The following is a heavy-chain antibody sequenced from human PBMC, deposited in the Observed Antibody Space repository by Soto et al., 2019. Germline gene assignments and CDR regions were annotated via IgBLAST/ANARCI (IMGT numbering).Heavy chain of an antibody. V-gene: IGHV4-31*03. D-gene: IGHD1-26*01. J-gene: IGHJ4*02. CDR1: GASITSGAYY. CDR2: IYYTGST. CDR3: GRYQRSDRALPCFDS. Sequence: PSETLSLTCTVSGASITSGAYYWTWVRQHPVKGLEWIGHIYYTGSTYYNPSLKSRLNISLDTSKNQFSLQLESMTAADTAIYYCGRYQRSDRALPCFDSWGQGTLVTVSS.